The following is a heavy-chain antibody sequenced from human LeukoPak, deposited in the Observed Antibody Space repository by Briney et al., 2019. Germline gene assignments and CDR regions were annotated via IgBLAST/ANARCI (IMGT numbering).Heavy chain of an antibody. CDR1: GFTFSGYA. D-gene: IGHD2-15*01. V-gene: IGHV3-23*01. J-gene: IGHJ1*01. CDR2: ISGSGGST. Sequence: PGGSLRLSCAASGFTFSGYAMSWVRQAPGKGLEWVSAISGSGGSTYYADSVKGRFTISRDNSKNTLYLQMNSLRAEDTAVYYCAKDQSADCSGGSCYSFQHWGQGTLVTVSS. CDR3: AKDQSADCSGGSCYSFQH.